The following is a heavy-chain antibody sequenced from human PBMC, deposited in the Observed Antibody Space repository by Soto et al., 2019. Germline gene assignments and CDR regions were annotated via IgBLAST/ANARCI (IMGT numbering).Heavy chain of an antibody. CDR2: ISGSGGST. Sequence: EVQLLESGGGLGQPGGSLRLSCAASGSTFSSYAMSWFRQAPGKGLEWVSAISGSGGSTYYADSVKGRFTISRDNYKDRLYLKMNSLRAEDTDVYYCAKDRGYSYGYSYYWGQGALVTVSS. V-gene: IGHV3-23*01. D-gene: IGHD5-18*01. J-gene: IGHJ4*02. CDR3: AKDRGYSYGYSYY. CDR1: GSTFSSYA.